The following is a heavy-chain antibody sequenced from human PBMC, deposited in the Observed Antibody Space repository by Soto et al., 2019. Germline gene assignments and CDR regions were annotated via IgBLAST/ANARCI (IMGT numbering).Heavy chain of an antibody. CDR2: FYYSGST. Sequence: SETLSLTCTVSGGSISSSSYYWGWIRQPPGKGLEWIGSFYYSGSTYYNPSLKSRVTISVDTSKNQFSLKLSSVTAADTAVYYCARHKSEPPDYYDSSGYYYVPWFDPWGQGTLVTVSS. D-gene: IGHD3-22*01. CDR1: GGSISSSSYY. CDR3: ARHKSEPPDYYDSSGYYYVPWFDP. J-gene: IGHJ5*02. V-gene: IGHV4-39*01.